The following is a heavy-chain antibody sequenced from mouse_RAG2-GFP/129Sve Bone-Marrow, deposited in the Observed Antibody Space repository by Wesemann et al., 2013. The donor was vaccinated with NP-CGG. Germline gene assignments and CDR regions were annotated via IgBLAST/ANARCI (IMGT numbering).Heavy chain of an antibody. D-gene: IGHD2-1*01. J-gene: IGHJ4*01. CDR2: ISSGGSYT. V-gene: IGHV5-9-3*01. CDR1: GFTFSSYA. CDR3: ARHRELLHAMDY. Sequence: VESGGGLVKPGGSLKLSCAASGFTFSSYAMSWVRQTPEKRLEWVATISSGGSYTYYPDSVKGRFTISRDNAKNTLYLQMSSLRSEDTAMYYCARHRELLHAMDYWGQGTSVTVSS.